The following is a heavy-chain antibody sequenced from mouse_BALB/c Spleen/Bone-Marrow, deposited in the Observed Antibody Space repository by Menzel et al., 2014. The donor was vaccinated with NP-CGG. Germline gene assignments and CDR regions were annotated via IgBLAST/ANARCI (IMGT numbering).Heavy chain of an antibody. V-gene: IGHV1-14*01. CDR3: ARPRQLGLPYYFDY. D-gene: IGHD3-2*01. Sequence: EVHLVESGPELVKPGASVKMSCKASGYTFTSYVMHWVKQKPGQGLEWIGYINPYNDGTKYNEKFKGKATLTSDKSSSTAYMELSSLTSEDSAVYCCARPRQLGLPYYFDYWGQGTTLTVSS. CDR2: INPYNDGT. J-gene: IGHJ2*01. CDR1: GYTFTSYV.